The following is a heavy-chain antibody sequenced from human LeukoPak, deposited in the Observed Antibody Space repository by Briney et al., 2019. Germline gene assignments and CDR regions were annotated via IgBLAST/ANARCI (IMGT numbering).Heavy chain of an antibody. V-gene: IGHV3-21*01. CDR3: ARSRSGLVLDY. D-gene: IGHD3-22*01. CDR2: ISSSGSYI. CDR1: GFTFSSYS. Sequence: GGSLRLSCAASGFTFSSYSMNWVRQAPGKGLEWVSSISSSGSYIYYADSVKGRFTFSRDNAKNLLYLQMDSLRAEDTAVYYCARSRSGLVLDYWGQGTLVTVSS. J-gene: IGHJ4*02.